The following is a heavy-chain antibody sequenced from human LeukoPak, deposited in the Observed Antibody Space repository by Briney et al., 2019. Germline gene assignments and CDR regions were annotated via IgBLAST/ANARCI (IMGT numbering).Heavy chain of an antibody. CDR3: AKDRRDYYYDSSGYSD. J-gene: IGHJ4*02. CDR2: ISGSGGST. Sequence: GGTLRLSCAASGFTFSSYGMSWVRQAPGKGLEWVSAISGSGGSTYYADSVKGRFTISRDNSKNTLYLQMNSLRAQDTAVYYCAKDRRDYYYDSSGYSDWGQGTLVTVSS. V-gene: IGHV3-23*01. CDR1: GFTFSSYG. D-gene: IGHD3-22*01.